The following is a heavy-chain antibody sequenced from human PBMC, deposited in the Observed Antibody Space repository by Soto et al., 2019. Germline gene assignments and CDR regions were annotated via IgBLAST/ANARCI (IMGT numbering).Heavy chain of an antibody. CDR1: GGSISSGGYS. CDR2: IYHSGST. Sequence: SETLSLTCAVSGGSISSGGYSWSWIRQPPGKGLEWIGYIYHSGSTYYNPSLKSRVTISVDRSKNQFSLKLSSVTAADTAVYYCARDSIGGFGDYYYYYGMDVWGQGTTVTSP. CDR3: ARDSIGGFGDYYYYYGMDV. J-gene: IGHJ6*02. D-gene: IGHD3-10*01. V-gene: IGHV4-30-2*01.